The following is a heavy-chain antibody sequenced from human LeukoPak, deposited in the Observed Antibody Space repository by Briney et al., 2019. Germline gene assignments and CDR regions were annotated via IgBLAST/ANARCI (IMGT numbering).Heavy chain of an antibody. CDR2: IYTSGST. CDR1: GGSISSGSYY. V-gene: IGHV4-61*02. CDR3: AREVPSYYYYMDV. Sequence: SQTLSLTCTVPGGSISSGSYYWSWIRQPAGKGLEWIGRIYTSGSTNYNPSLKSRVTISVDTSKNQFSLKLSSVTAADTAVYYCAREVPSYYYYMDVWGKGTTVTVSS. J-gene: IGHJ6*03.